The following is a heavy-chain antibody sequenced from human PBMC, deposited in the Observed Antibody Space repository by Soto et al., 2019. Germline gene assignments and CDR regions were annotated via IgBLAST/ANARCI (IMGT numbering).Heavy chain of an antibody. Sequence: PSETLSLTCAVYGGSFSGYYWSWIRQPPGKGLEWIGEINHSGSTNYNPSLKSRVTISVDTSKNQFSLKLSSVTAADTAVYYCARECKGCTNGVCCAFDYWGQGTLVTVSS. CDR3: ARECKGCTNGVCCAFDY. CDR2: INHSGST. CDR1: GGSFSGYY. V-gene: IGHV4-34*01. J-gene: IGHJ4*02. D-gene: IGHD2-8*01.